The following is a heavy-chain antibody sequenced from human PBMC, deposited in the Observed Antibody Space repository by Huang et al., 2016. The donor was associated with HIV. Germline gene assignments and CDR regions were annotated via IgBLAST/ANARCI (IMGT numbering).Heavy chain of an antibody. CDR2: ISYDGSKK. V-gene: IGHV3-30-3*01. Sequence: QVQLVESGGGVVQPGRSLRLSCAASRFTFSNSAMHWVRQAPGKGLEWVAVISYDGSKKYYADSVKGRFTISRDNSKNTLYLQMNSLRAEDTAVYYCARDLWLRDLYYYYYMDVWGKGTTVTVSS. CDR3: ARDLWLRDLYYYYYMDV. J-gene: IGHJ6*03. D-gene: IGHD5-12*01. CDR1: RFTFSNSA.